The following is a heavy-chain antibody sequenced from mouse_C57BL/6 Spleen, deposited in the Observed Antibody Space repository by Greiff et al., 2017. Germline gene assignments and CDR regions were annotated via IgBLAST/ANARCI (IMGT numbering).Heavy chain of an antibody. CDR2: IYPGDGDT. Sequence: QVQLQQSGAELVKPGASVKISCKASGYAFRSYWMNWVKQRPGKGLEWIGQIYPGDGDTNYNGKFKGKATLTADKSSSTAYMQLSSLTSEDSAVYFCARWLLNFYAMDYWGQGTSVTVSS. CDR3: ARWLLNFYAMDY. D-gene: IGHD2-3*01. J-gene: IGHJ4*01. V-gene: IGHV1-80*01. CDR1: GYAFRSYW.